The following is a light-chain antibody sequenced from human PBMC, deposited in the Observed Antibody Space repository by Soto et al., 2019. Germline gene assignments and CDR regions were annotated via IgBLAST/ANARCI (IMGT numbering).Light chain of an antibody. V-gene: IGKV3-20*01. CDR2: RAF. CDR1: NSIDKNY. J-gene: IGKJ3*01. CDR3: QQYGSSIT. Sequence: IVLPQAPDNLSLSPGERTTPSCSVSNSIDKNYLSWYHEKRGRTPRIFIYRAFSSSTGITHSFSSNAARTDFSLTISRLEPEDFAVYYCQQYGSSITFGTGTKVDIK.